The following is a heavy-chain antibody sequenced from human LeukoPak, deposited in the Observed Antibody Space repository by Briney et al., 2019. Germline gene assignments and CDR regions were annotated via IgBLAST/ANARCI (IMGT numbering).Heavy chain of an antibody. CDR2: ISAYNGNT. V-gene: IGHV1-18*01. D-gene: IGHD6-13*01. J-gene: IGHJ2*01. CDR3: ARETAGTPYWYFDL. CDR1: RYTFTSYG. Sequence: ASVKVSCKASRYTFTSYGISWARQAPGQGLEWMGWISAYNGNTNYAQKLQGRVTMTTDTSTSTAYMELRSLRSDDTAVYYCARETAGTPYWYFDLWGRGTLVTVSS.